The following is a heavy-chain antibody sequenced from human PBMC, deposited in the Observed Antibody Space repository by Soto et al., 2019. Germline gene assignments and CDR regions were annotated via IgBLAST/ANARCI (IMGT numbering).Heavy chain of an antibody. D-gene: IGHD2-2*03. CDR3: ARGGYCSSTSCYSRYYYYYMDV. CDR2: IIPILGIA. J-gene: IGHJ6*03. CDR1: GGTFSSYT. Sequence: SVKVSCKASGGTFSSYTISWVRQAPGQGLEWMGRIIPILGIANYAQKFQGRVTITADKSTSTAYIELSSLRSEDTAVYYCARGGYCSSTSCYSRYYYYYMDVWGKGTTVTVSS. V-gene: IGHV1-69*02.